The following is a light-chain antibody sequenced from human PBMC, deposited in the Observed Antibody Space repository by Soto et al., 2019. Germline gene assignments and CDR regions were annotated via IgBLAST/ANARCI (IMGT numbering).Light chain of an antibody. Sequence: DIQVTQSPSSLSASVGDRVTITCRTSQNINIFLNWYQQKPGRAPMVVISAASNLESGVPSRFSGRGSGPEFTLTISNLQPGDSALYFCQESYSTPLAFGGGTRVEIK. CDR3: QESYSTPLA. CDR1: QNINIF. V-gene: IGKV1-39*01. J-gene: IGKJ4*01. CDR2: AAS.